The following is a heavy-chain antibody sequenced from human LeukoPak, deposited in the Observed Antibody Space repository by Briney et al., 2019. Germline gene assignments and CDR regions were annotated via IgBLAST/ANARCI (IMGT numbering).Heavy chain of an antibody. Sequence: GGSLRLSCAASGFTFNRDWTAWVRQAPGKGLEWVANIKEDGSEKNYVDSVKGRFTISRDNSKSTLYLQMNSLRAEDTAVYYCARGGLATIYNWFDPWGQGTLVTVSS. D-gene: IGHD5-24*01. J-gene: IGHJ5*02. V-gene: IGHV3-7*01. CDR2: IKEDGSEK. CDR1: GFTFNRDW. CDR3: ARGGLATIYNWFDP.